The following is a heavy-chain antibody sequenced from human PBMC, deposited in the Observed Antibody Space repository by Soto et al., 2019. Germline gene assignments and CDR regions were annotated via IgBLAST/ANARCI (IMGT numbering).Heavy chain of an antibody. CDR1: GYTFTGYY. CDR3: ARSSSWSRRGSRRFDY. Sequence: ASVKVSCKASGYTFTGYYMHWVRQAPGQGLEWMGWINPNSGGTNYAQKFQGRVTMTRDTSISTAYMELSRLRSDDTAVYYCARSSSWSRRGSRRFDYWGQGTLVTVSS. D-gene: IGHD6-13*01. CDR2: INPNSGGT. V-gene: IGHV1-2*02. J-gene: IGHJ4*02.